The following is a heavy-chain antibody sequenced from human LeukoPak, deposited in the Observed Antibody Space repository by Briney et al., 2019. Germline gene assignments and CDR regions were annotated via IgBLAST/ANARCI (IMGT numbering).Heavy chain of an antibody. CDR1: GFTFNYYG. J-gene: IGHJ6*02. CDR2: IWYDGSNK. V-gene: IGHV3-33*01. Sequence: GRSLRLSCAASGFTFNYYGMHWVRQAPGKGLEWVAVIWYDGSNKYYVDSVKGRFTISRDNSKNSLYLQMNSLRAEDTAVYYCARDDREGQVAATPYGMDVWGQGTTVTVSS. D-gene: IGHD2-15*01. CDR3: ARDDREGQVAATPYGMDV.